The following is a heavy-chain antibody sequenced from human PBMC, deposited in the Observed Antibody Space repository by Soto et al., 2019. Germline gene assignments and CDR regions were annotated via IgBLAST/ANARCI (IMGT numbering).Heavy chain of an antibody. CDR2: INAGNGNT. CDR3: ARGDYYDIHDY. Sequence: QVQLVHSGAEVKKPGASVKVSCKASGYTFTSYAMHWVRQAPGQRLEWMGWINAGNGNTKYLQKFQGRVTITRDTSASTAYMELSSLRSEDTAVYYCARGDYYDIHDYWGQGTLVTVSS. D-gene: IGHD3-22*01. J-gene: IGHJ4*02. CDR1: GYTFTSYA. V-gene: IGHV1-3*01.